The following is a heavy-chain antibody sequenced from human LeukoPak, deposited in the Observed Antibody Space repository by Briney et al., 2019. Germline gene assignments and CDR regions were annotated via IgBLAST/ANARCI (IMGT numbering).Heavy chain of an antibody. CDR1: GGSISSSSYY. J-gene: IGHJ4*02. D-gene: IGHD3-10*01. V-gene: IGHV4-39*07. CDR2: IYFSGRT. CDR3: ARDNPYGSGTDY. Sequence: SSETLSLTCTVSGGSISSSSYYWGWIRQPPGKGLEWIGSIYFSGRTYYNMSLKSRVTISIDTSKNQFSLKVNSVTAADTAVYYCARDNPYGSGTDYWGQGTLVTVSS.